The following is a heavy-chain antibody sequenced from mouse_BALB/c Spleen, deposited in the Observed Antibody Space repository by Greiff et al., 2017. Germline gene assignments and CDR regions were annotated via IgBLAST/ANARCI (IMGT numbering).Heavy chain of an antibody. J-gene: IGHJ2*01. Sequence: EVMLVESGGGLVKPGGSLKLSCAASGFTFSSYTMSWVRQTPEKRLEWVATISSGGGNTYYPDSVKGRFTISRDNAKNNLYLQMSSLRSEDTALYYCARSYGSSIYYFDYWGQGTTLTVSS. CDR3: ARSYGSSIYYFDY. D-gene: IGHD1-1*01. CDR1: GFTFSSYT. V-gene: IGHV5-9*03. CDR2: ISSGGGNT.